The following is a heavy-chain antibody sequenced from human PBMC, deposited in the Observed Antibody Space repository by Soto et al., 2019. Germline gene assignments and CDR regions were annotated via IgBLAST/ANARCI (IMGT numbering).Heavy chain of an antibody. CDR3: ARDQDASIFRNYFYGLDV. CDR2: TWYDGSNR. CDR1: GFTFSNYG. Sequence: PGGSLRLSCAASGFTFSNYGMHWVRQATGKGLEWVAFTWYDGSNRYYTDSVKGRFTISRDNSKNTLYLQMNSLRAEDTAVYYCARDQDASIFRNYFYGLDVWGQGTTVTVSS. J-gene: IGHJ6*02. V-gene: IGHV3-33*01. D-gene: IGHD3-3*01.